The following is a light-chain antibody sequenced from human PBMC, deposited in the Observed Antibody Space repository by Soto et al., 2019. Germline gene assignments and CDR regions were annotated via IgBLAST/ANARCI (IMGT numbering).Light chain of an antibody. V-gene: IGKV2-28*01. CDR1: QSLLHSNGYNY. CDR2: LNS. J-gene: IGKJ1*01. CDR3: MQALQAPST. Sequence: DIVMTQSPLSLPVTPGEPASISCRSSQSLLHSNGYNYLHWYLQKPGQSPQLLIYLNSNRASGVPDRFSGSGSGTDFTLKISRVEAEDVGVYYCMQALQAPSTFGQGTKVEIK.